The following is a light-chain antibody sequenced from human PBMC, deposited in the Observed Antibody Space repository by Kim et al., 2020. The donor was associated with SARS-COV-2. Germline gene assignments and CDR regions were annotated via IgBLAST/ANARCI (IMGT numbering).Light chain of an antibody. CDR1: SLRTYY. V-gene: IGLV3-19*01. CDR2: GKN. Sequence: SYELTQDPAVSVALGQTVRITCQGDSLRTYYASWYQQKPGQAPVLVFYGKNNRPSGIPDRFSGSYSGNTASLTITAAQAEDEADYYCNSRESSANHWMFGGGTKLTVL. CDR3: NSRESSANHWM. J-gene: IGLJ3*02.